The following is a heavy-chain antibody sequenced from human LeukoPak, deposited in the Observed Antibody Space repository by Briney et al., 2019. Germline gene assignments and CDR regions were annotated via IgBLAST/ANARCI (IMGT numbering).Heavy chain of an antibody. V-gene: IGHV3-23*01. Sequence: PGGSLRLSCAASGFTFSNYAMSWVRQAPGKGLEWVAAISGSGEGTYYAESVKGRFTISRDNSKNTLYLEMNSPRNGDTAVYYCAKARCYYRIFDSWGQGSLVTVST. CDR3: AKARCYYRIFDS. CDR1: GFTFSNYA. D-gene: IGHD3-22*01. J-gene: IGHJ4*02. CDR2: ISGSGEGT.